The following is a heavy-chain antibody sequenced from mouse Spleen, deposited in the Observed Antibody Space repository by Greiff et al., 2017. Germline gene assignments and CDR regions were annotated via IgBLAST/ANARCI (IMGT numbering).Heavy chain of an antibody. V-gene: IGHV1-4*01. D-gene: IGHD2-3*01. CDR1: GYTFTSYT. J-gene: IGHJ3*01. CDR2: INPSSGYT. Sequence: LQESGAELARPGASVKMSCKASGYTFTSYTMHWVKQRPGQGLEWIGYINPSSGYTKYNQKFKDKATLTADKSSSTAYMQLSSLTSEDSAVYYCARSGYDGYYAFAYWGQGTLVTVSA. CDR3: ARSGYDGYYAFAY.